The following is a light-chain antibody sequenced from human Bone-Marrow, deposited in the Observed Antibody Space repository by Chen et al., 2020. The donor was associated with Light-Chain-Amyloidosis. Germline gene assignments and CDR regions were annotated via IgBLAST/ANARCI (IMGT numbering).Light chain of an antibody. Sequence: EIVLTQSPGTLSLSPGEGANLSCRASQTISSNYLTWYQQKFGQAPRLLIYGSSSRATGIPDRFTGSGSGTDFTLSINRLEPEDFEMYYCQQYGTSPLTFGGGTQVEIK. CDR3: QQYGTSPLT. CDR2: GSS. V-gene: IGKV3-20*01. J-gene: IGKJ4*01. CDR1: QTISSNY.